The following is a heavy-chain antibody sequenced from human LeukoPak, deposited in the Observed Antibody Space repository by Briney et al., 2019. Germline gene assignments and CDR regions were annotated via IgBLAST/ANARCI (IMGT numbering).Heavy chain of an antibody. D-gene: IGHD2-2*01. Sequence: ASVKVSCKASGYTFTSYDINWVRQATGQGLEWMGWMNPNSGNTGYAQKFQGRVTMTRNTSIRTAYMELSSLRSEDTAVYYCASFERYCSSTSCPHNYFDYWSQGTLVTVSS. CDR1: GYTFTSYD. J-gene: IGHJ4*02. V-gene: IGHV1-8*01. CDR3: ASFERYCSSTSCPHNYFDY. CDR2: MNPNSGNT.